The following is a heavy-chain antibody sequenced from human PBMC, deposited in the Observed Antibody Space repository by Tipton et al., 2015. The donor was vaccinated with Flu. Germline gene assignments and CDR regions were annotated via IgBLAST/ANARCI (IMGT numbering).Heavy chain of an antibody. D-gene: IGHD3-10*01. Sequence: LRLSCTVSGGSISSFYWSWIRQPAGKGLEWIGRMYSSGTTKYNPSLKSRVTMSVDTTKNQFSLKLSSVTAADTAVYYCATYYYGSGTQSAFDYWGQGTLVTVSS. J-gene: IGHJ4*02. CDR1: GGSISSFY. CDR3: ATYYYGSGTQSAFDY. V-gene: IGHV4-4*07. CDR2: MYSSGTT.